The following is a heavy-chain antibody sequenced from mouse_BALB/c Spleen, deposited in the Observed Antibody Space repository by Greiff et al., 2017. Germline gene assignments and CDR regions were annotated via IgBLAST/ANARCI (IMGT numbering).Heavy chain of an antibody. D-gene: IGHD2-14*01. CDR1: GYTFTSYW. J-gene: IGHJ4*01. Sequence: VQLQQSGAELAKPGASVKMSCTASGYTFTSYWMHWVKQRPGQGLEWIGYINPSTGYTEYNQKFKDKATLTADKSSSTAYMQLSSLTSEDSAVYYCARSWGYDVGYYAMDYWGQGTSVTVSS. CDR3: ARSWGYDVGYYAMDY. CDR2: INPSTGYT. V-gene: IGHV1-7*01.